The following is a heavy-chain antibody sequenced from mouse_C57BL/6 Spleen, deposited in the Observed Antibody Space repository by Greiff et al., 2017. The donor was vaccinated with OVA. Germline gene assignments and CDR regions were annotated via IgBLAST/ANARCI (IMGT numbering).Heavy chain of an antibody. J-gene: IGHJ4*01. V-gene: IGHV1-80*01. CDR1: GYAFSSYW. D-gene: IGHD1-1*01. CDR2: IYPGDGDT. CDR3: ARSGVVAQYYYAMDY. Sequence: QVQLKESGAELVKPGASVKISCKASGYAFSSYWMNWVKQRPGKGLEWIGQIYPGDGDTNYNGKFKGKATLTADKSSSTAYMQLSSLTSEDSAVYFCARSGVVAQYYYAMDYWGQGTSVTVSS.